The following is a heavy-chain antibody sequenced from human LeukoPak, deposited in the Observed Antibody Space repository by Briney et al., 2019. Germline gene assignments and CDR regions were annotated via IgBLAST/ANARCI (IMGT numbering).Heavy chain of an antibody. CDR3: ARVGRESSTGWLDY. CDR1: GYTFTGYY. Sequence: ASVKVSCKASGYTFTGYYMHWVRQAPGQGLEWMGWINPNSGGTNYAQKFQGWVTMTRDTSISTAYMELSRLRSDDTAAYYCARVGRESSTGWLDYWGQGTLVTVSS. CDR2: INPNSGGT. V-gene: IGHV1-2*04. J-gene: IGHJ4*02. D-gene: IGHD6-19*01.